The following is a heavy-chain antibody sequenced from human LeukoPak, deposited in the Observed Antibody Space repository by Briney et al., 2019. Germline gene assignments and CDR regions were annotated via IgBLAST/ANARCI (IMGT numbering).Heavy chain of an antibody. CDR1: GFTFSSYW. Sequence: GGSLRLSCAASGFTFSSYWMHWVRQAPGKGLVWVSRINSDGSSTSYADSVKGRFTISRDNAKNTLYLQMNSLRAEDTAVYYCATEAAYSSSWSPFDYWGQGTLVTVSS. D-gene: IGHD6-13*01. J-gene: IGHJ4*02. CDR3: ATEAAYSSSWSPFDY. V-gene: IGHV3-74*01. CDR2: INSDGSST.